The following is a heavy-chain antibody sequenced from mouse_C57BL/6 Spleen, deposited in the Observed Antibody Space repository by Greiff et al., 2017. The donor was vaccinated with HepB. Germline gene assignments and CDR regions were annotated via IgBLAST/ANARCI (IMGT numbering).Heavy chain of an antibody. CDR2: ISDGGSYT. D-gene: IGHD1-1*01. CDR3: AREGLGSSYWYFDV. CDR1: GFTFSSYA. Sequence: EVKLVESGGGLVKPGGSLKLSCAASGFTFSSYAMSWVRQTPEKRLEWVATISDGGSYTYYPDNVKGRFTISRVNAKNNLYLQMSHLKSEDTAMYYCAREGLGSSYWYFDVWGTGTTVTVSS. J-gene: IGHJ1*03. V-gene: IGHV5-4*01.